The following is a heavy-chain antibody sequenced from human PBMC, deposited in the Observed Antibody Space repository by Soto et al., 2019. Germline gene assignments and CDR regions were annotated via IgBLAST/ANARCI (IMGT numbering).Heavy chain of an antibody. V-gene: IGHV5-51*01. CDR2: IYPGDSDT. J-gene: IGHJ6*02. CDR3: AASIFYYGMDV. CDR1: GYTFTNYW. Sequence: GESLKISCKGSGYTFTNYWIGWVRQMPGKGPEWMGIIYPGDSDTKYNTSRQGQVTISADKSITTTYLQWSSLKASDTAIYYCAASIFYYGMDVWGQGTTVTVSS.